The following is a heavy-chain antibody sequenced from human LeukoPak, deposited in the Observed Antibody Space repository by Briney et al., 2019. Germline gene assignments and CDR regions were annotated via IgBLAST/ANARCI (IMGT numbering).Heavy chain of an antibody. CDR2: IWYDGSNK. D-gene: IGHD4-17*01. CDR1: GFTFSSYG. J-gene: IGHJ4*02. CDR3: ARDRGYGDYYFDY. V-gene: IGHV3-33*01. Sequence: PGRSLRLSCAASGFTFSSYGMPWVRQAPGKGLEWVAVIWYDGSNKYYADSVKGRFTISRDNSKNTLYLQMNSLRAEDTAVYYCARDRGYGDYYFDYWGQGTLVTVSS.